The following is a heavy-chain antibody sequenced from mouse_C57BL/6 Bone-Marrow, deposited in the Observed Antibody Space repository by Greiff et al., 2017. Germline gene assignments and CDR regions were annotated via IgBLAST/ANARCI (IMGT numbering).Heavy chain of an antibody. Sequence: EVKLMESGPGMVKPSQSLSLTCTVTGYSITSGYDWHWIRHFPGNKLEWMGYISYSGSTNYNQSLKSRISITHDTSKNHFFLKLNSVTTEDTSTYYCARDPLLLRSWYFDVWGTGTTVTVSS. CDR1: GYSITSGYD. D-gene: IGHD1-1*01. CDR3: ARDPLLLRSWYFDV. V-gene: IGHV3-1*01. CDR2: ISYSGST. J-gene: IGHJ1*03.